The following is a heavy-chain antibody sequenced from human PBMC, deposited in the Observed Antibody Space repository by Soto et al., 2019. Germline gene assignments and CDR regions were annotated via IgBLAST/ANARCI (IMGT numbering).Heavy chain of an antibody. J-gene: IGHJ4*02. CDR2: MNPNSGNT. Sequence: ASVKVSCKASGYTFTSYDINWVRQATGQGLEWMGWMNPNSGNTGYAQKFQGRVTMTRNTSISTAYMELSSLRPEDTAVYYCARATEFEYSRTYYFDYWGQGTLVTVSS. V-gene: IGHV1-8*01. CDR3: ARATEFEYSRTYYFDY. CDR1: GYTFTSYD. D-gene: IGHD6-6*01.